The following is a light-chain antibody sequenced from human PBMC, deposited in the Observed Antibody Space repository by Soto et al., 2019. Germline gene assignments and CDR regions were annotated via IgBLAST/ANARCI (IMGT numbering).Light chain of an antibody. CDR3: QKYNISPFT. CDR1: QSVSSTY. J-gene: IGKJ2*01. Sequence: EIVLTQSPGTLSLSPGERATLSCKASQSVSSTYLAWYQQKPGQAPRLLIYAASTRATGVPDRFIGSGSGTDFTLTISGLEPEDFAVFFCQKYNISPFTFGQGTKLEIK. CDR2: AAS. V-gene: IGKV3-20*01.